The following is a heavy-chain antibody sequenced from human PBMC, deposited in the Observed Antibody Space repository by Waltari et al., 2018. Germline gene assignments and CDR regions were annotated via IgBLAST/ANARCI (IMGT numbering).Heavy chain of an antibody. J-gene: IGHJ4*02. CDR1: GDSINNYY. Sequence: QVQLQESGPGLAKPSETLSLTCAVSGDSINNYYWNWIRQPPGKALEWIGYIAYHGTTNYNPSLKRRLTISVDTSKTQFSLKLTSVTAADTAVYYCGRSYDFWSGYPLDYWGPGSLVTVSS. CDR2: IAYHGTT. CDR3: GRSYDFWSGYPLDY. D-gene: IGHD3-3*01. V-gene: IGHV4-59*01.